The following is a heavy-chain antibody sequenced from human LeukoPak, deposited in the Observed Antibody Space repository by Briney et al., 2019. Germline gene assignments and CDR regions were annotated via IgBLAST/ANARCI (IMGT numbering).Heavy chain of an antibody. Sequence: GGSLRLSCAASGFTFSSYSMNWIRQAPGKGLEWVSSISSSTSYIYYADSVKGRFTISKDNAKNSLYLQMNSLRAEDTAVYYCARGESGSLLWFGEFPYYYYGMDVWGQGTTVTVSS. J-gene: IGHJ6*02. D-gene: IGHD3-10*01. V-gene: IGHV3-21*04. CDR3: ARGESGSLLWFGEFPYYYYGMDV. CDR1: GFTFSSYS. CDR2: ISSSTSYI.